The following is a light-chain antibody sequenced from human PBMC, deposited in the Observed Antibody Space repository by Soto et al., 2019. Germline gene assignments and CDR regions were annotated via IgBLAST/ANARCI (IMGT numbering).Light chain of an antibody. Sequence: EIVLTQSPGTLSLSPGERATLSCRASQSVSSSSLAWYQQKPGQAPRLLIFGASSRATGIPDRFSGSGSGTVFTLTISRLEPEDFAVYYCQQYAGSSTFGQGTKVDIK. CDR3: QQYAGSST. CDR2: GAS. CDR1: QSVSSSS. V-gene: IGKV3-20*01. J-gene: IGKJ1*01.